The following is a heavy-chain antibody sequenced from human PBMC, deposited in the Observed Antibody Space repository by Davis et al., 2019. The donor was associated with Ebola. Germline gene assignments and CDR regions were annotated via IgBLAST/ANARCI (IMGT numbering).Heavy chain of an antibody. J-gene: IGHJ3*02. CDR1: GFTFSRNW. Sequence: GGSLRLSCVASGFTFSRNWMSWVRQAPRKGLEWVATIKEEGSEKYYVDSVKGRFTISRDNAKNSLYLQMNSLRAEDTAVYYCARVWTYRSTAFDIWGQGTVVAVSS. V-gene: IGHV3-7*01. D-gene: IGHD3-16*02. CDR2: IKEEGSEK. CDR3: ARVWTYRSTAFDI.